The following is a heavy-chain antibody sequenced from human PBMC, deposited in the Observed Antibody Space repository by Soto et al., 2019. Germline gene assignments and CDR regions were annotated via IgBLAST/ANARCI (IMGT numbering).Heavy chain of an antibody. Sequence: KPSETLSLTCTVSGGSLGSYYCSWIRQPPGKGLEWIGYVFYTGMANYNASLKSRVSISIDTSNYQFSLKVSSVTAADTAVYYCAGGVDGRMTTNPYYYTGGDFGGPGTTVTVSS. V-gene: IGHV4-59*01. J-gene: IGHJ6*02. CDR2: VFYTGMA. D-gene: IGHD3-3*01. CDR3: AGGVDGRMTTNPYYYTGGDF. CDR1: GGSLGSYY.